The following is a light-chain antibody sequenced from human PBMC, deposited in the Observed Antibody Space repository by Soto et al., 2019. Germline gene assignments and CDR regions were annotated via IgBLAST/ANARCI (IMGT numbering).Light chain of an antibody. CDR1: SSDVGGYNF. CDR2: EVS. V-gene: IGLV2-8*01. J-gene: IGLJ1*01. CDR3: SSDEGSGIYV. Sequence: QSVLTQPPSAPGSPGQSVTISCTGTSSDVGGYNFVSWYQQHPGKSPKLMIYEVSKRPSGVPDRFSGSKSGNTASLTVSGLQAEDDADYYCSSDEGSGIYVFGTGTKVTVL.